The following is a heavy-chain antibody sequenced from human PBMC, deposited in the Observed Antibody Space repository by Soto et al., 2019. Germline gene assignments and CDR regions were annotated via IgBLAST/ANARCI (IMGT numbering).Heavy chain of an antibody. CDR3: ARPMGQYYASGSVMDV. CDR1: GYTFTTYA. V-gene: IGHV1-3*01. Sequence: QVQLVQSGAEVKKPGASVKVSCKASGYTFTTYALHWVRQAPGQRLERMGWIDAGNGDTKYSQNFKGRVTITRDTSASTAYMELSRLRFEDTAVYYCARPMGQYYASGSVMDVWGQGTTVTVSS. CDR2: IDAGNGDT. D-gene: IGHD3-10*01. J-gene: IGHJ6*02.